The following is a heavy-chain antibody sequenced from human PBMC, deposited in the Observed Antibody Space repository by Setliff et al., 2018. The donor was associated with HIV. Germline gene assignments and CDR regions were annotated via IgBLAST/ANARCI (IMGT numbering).Heavy chain of an antibody. Sequence: GGSLRLSCAASGFTFDDYAMHWVRQAPGKGLEWVSGISWNSGSIGYADSVRGRFTISRDNAKNTLYLQMNSLRAEDTAVYYCTRDFSESNGFALDYWGQGTLVTVSS. CDR2: ISWNSGSI. CDR3: TRDFSESNGFALDY. D-gene: IGHD3-22*01. J-gene: IGHJ4*02. CDR1: GFTFDDYA. V-gene: IGHV3-9*01.